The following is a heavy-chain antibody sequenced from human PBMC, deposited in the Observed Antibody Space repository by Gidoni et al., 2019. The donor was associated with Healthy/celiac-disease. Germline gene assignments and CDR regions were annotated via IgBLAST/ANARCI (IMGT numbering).Heavy chain of an antibody. Sequence: QLQLQESGSGLVQPSQTLSLTCAVSGGSIRSGGYSWSWIRQPPGKGLEWIGYIYHSGSTYYNPSLKSRVTISVDRSKNQFSLKLSSVTAADTAVYYCARGGATVVTPGAFDIWGQGTMVTVSS. D-gene: IGHD2-21*02. J-gene: IGHJ3*02. CDR1: GGSIRSGGYS. CDR2: IYHSGST. CDR3: ARGGATVVTPGAFDI. V-gene: IGHV4-30-2*01.